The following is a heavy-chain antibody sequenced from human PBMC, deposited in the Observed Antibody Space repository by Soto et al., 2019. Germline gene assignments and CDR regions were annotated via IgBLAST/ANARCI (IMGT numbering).Heavy chain of an antibody. D-gene: IGHD2-21*02. J-gene: IGHJ4*03. CDR3: TTWLTAHFDY. V-gene: IGHV3-23*01. Sequence: PGGSLRLSCAASGFTFSSYTLNWVRRAPGKGLEWVATSSDRRTGNTHYSDSVRGRFTLSRDYSRNILILQMDSLRADDTALYFCTTWLTAHFDYWGRGTKVTVSS. CDR1: GFTFSSYT. CDR2: SSDRRTGNT.